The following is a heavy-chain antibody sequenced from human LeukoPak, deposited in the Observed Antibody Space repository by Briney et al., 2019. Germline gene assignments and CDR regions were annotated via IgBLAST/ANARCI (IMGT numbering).Heavy chain of an antibody. CDR2: IIPMFDTA. CDR3: VRDYDTTGPQKTYFDF. D-gene: IGHD3-16*01. J-gene: IGHJ4*02. CDR1: TGTFSSYA. Sequence: SVRVSRKVFTGTFSSYAVSWVRQAPGRGLEWMGRIIPMFDTAQYTQRFQGRVTLTADKSTGTAFMEMISLRPEDTATYYCVRDYDTTGPQKTYFDFWGQGTLVIVSS. V-gene: IGHV1-69*06.